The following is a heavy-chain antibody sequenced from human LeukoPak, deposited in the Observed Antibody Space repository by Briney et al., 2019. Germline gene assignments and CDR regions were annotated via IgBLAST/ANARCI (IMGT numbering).Heavy chain of an antibody. J-gene: IGHJ4*02. CDR2: ISSNGGST. V-gene: IGHV3-64*04. CDR3: AKEIWPTVTTPGHTHFDY. D-gene: IGHD4-17*01. CDR1: GFIFSSYA. Sequence: PGGSLRLSCAASGFIFSSYAMHWVRQAPGQGLEYVSGISSNGGSTYYADSVKGRFTISRDNSKNTLCLQMNSLRAEDTAVYYCAKEIWPTVTTPGHTHFDYWGQGTLVTVSS.